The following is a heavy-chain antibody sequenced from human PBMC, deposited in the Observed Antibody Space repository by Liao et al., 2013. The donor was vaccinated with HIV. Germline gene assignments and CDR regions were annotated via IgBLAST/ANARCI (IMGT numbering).Heavy chain of an antibody. Sequence: QVQLQQWGAGLLKPSETLSLTCTVHGGSFRGYYWSWIRQPPGKGLEWIGEINHSGSTNYNPSLKSRVTMSVDTSKKHFSLQLSSVTAADTAVYYCARGERDFWSGYKVVYWGQGTLVTVSS. D-gene: IGHD3-3*01. CDR3: ARGERDFWSGYKVVY. CDR1: GGSFRGYY. CDR2: INHSGST. V-gene: IGHV4-34*01. J-gene: IGHJ4*02.